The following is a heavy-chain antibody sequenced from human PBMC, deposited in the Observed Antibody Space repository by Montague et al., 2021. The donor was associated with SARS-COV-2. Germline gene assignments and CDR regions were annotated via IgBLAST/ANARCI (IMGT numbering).Heavy chain of an antibody. CDR2: IYNGGST. J-gene: IGHJ4*02. CDR3: ATRTGYPQNDFGF. Sequence: SETLSLTCTVSGDSIRNSDYSWGWVRQPPGNGLEWIGNIYNGGSTFYNPSLKSRVTISVDTSKNQFSLKLSSVTAADTAVYYCATRTGYPQNDFGFWGQGTLVTVSS. D-gene: IGHD6-13*01. V-gene: IGHV4-39*01. CDR1: GDSIRNSDYS.